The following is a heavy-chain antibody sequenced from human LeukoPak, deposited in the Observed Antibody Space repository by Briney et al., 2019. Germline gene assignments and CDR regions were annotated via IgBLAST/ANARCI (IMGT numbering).Heavy chain of an antibody. Sequence: ASVKVSCKASGYTFTGYYMHWVRQAPGQGLEWMGWINPNSGGTNYAQKFQGRVTMTRDTSISTAYMELSRLSSDDTAVYYCARDLSGSYWGGFDYWGLGTHVTVSS. D-gene: IGHD1-26*01. V-gene: IGHV1-2*02. CDR1: GYTFTGYY. CDR3: ARDLSGSYWGGFDY. CDR2: INPNSGGT. J-gene: IGHJ4*02.